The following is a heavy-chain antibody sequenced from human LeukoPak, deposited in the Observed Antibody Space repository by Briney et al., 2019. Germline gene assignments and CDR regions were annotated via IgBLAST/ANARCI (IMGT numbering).Heavy chain of an antibody. Sequence: SETLSLTCTVSGDSINSYYWSWIRQPAGKGLEWIGRIYTSGSTNYNPSLKSRVTISVDTSKNQFSLKLSSVTAADTAVYYCARDRPGGSSLDYWGQGTLVTVSS. V-gene: IGHV4-4*07. D-gene: IGHD6-13*01. CDR1: GDSINSYY. CDR2: IYTSGST. J-gene: IGHJ4*02. CDR3: ARDRPGGSSLDY.